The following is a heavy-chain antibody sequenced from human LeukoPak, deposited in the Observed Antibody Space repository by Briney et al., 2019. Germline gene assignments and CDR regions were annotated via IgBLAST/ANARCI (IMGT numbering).Heavy chain of an antibody. D-gene: IGHD2-15*01. J-gene: IGHJ4*02. V-gene: IGHV3-30*03. CDR3: ARDHAGSGRAFDY. CDR1: GFTFSTYG. Sequence: GGSLRLSCAASGFTFSTYGIHWVRQAPGKGLEWVGLLSSGGINKHFADSVKGRFIISRDNSMNTLYLQMNSLGVEDTAVYYCARDHAGSGRAFDYWGQGTLVTVSS. CDR2: LSSGGINK.